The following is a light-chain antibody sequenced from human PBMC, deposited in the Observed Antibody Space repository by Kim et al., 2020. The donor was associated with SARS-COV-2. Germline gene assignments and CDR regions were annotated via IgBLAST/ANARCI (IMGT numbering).Light chain of an antibody. J-gene: IGKJ5*01. V-gene: IGKV3-11*01. CDR2: DAS. Sequence: EIVLTQSPATLSLSPGERATLSCRASQSVSSNLAAYQQKPGQAPRLLLYDASTRAAGITARFIGSGSGAEVILTISSLEPDEFVVYYCQQRNNWPPSTFGQGTRLEIK. CDR1: QSVSSN. CDR3: QQRNNWPPST.